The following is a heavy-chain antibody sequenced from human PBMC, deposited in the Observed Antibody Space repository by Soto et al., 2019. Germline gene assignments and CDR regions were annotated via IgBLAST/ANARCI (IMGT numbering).Heavy chain of an antibody. CDR3: AKDRLRSGTYQSVWFDS. CDR2: IYPGDSDT. V-gene: IGHV5-51*06. J-gene: IGHJ5*01. Sequence: GESLKISCKASGYSFSKHWIGWVRRMPGKGLEWMGIIYPGDSDTRYSPSLKGQVTISADKSISTAYLKWSSLRAEDTAVYYCAKDRLRSGTYQSVWFDSWGQGTLVTVSS. CDR1: GYSFSKHW. D-gene: IGHD3-10*01.